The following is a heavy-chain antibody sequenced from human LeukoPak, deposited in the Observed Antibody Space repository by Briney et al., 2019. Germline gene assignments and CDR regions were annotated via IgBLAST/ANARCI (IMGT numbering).Heavy chain of an antibody. J-gene: IGHJ3*02. CDR1: GGSISSYY. CDR2: IYYSGST. V-gene: IGHV4-59*01. CDR3: ASFDSSGSHAFDI. Sequence: SETLSLTCTVSGGSISSYYWSWIRQPPGKGLEWIGYIYYSGSTNYSPSLKSRVTISVDTSKNQFSLKLSSVTAADTAVYYCASFDSSGSHAFDIWGQGTMVTVSS. D-gene: IGHD3-22*01.